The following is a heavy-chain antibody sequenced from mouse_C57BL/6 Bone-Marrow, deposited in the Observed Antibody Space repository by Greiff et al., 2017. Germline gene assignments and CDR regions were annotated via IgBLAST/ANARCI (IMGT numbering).Heavy chain of an antibody. CDR1: GFSLTSYG. D-gene: IGHD1-1*01. V-gene: IGHV2-5*01. CDR3: ATLVGAPWFAY. Sequence: QVHVKQSGPGLVQPSPRLYISCTASGFSLTSYGVHWVRQSPGKGLEWLGVIWRGGSTDYNAAFMSRLSIPKDNSKSQVFFKMNSLQADDTARYYCATLVGAPWFAYGGQGTLVTVTA. J-gene: IGHJ3*01. CDR2: IWRGGST.